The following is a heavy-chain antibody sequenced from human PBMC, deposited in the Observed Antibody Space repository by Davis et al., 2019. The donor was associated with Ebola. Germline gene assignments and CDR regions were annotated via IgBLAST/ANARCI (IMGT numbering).Heavy chain of an antibody. CDR1: GGTFSSYG. CDR3: ARDIVATITRFYYYYGMDV. CDR2: IIPILGIA. V-gene: IGHV1-69*04. J-gene: IGHJ6*02. Sequence: AASVKVSCKASGGTFSSYGISWVRQAPGQGLEWMGRIIPILGIANYAQKFQGRVTITADESTSTAYMELSSLRSEDTAVYYCARDIVATITRFYYYYGMDVWGQGTTVTVSS. D-gene: IGHD5-12*01.